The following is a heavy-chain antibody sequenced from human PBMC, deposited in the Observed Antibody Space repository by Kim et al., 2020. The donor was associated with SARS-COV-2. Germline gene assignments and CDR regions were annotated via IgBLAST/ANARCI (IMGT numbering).Heavy chain of an antibody. V-gene: IGHV4-39*01. CDR3: ARHAVLSSSDS. Sequence: YYNPSRKSRVTISVDTSKNQFSLKLSSVTAADTAVFYCARHAVLSSSDSWGRGILVTVSS. D-gene: IGHD6-13*01. J-gene: IGHJ4*02.